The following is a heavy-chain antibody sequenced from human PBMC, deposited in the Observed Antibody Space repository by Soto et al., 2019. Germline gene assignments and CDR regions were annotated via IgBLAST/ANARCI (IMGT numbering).Heavy chain of an antibody. D-gene: IGHD6-19*01. J-gene: IGHJ4*02. CDR2: ISSSSSYI. Sequence: EVQLVECGGGLVKPGGSLRLSCAASGFTFSSYSMNWVRQAPGKGLEWVSSISSSSSYIYYADSVKGRFTISRDNAKNSLYLQMNSLRAEDTAVYYCARGYTKIAVAGPFDYWGQGTLVTVSS. V-gene: IGHV3-21*01. CDR3: ARGYTKIAVAGPFDY. CDR1: GFTFSSYS.